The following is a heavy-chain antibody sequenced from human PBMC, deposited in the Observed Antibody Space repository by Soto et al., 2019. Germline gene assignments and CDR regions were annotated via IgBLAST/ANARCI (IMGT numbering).Heavy chain of an antibody. D-gene: IGHD1-7*01. CDR2: TCYRSRWYN. CDR1: GDSVSSNSAA. V-gene: IGHV6-1*01. J-gene: IGHJ6*03. Sequence: SQTLSLTCAISGDSVSSNSAAWNWIRLSPSRGLEWLARTCYRSRWYNDYAVSVRSRITVNPDTSKNQFSLQLTSVTPEDTAVYYCAGTSSHQWYYMDVWGKGTTVTVS. CDR3: AGTSSHQWYYMDV.